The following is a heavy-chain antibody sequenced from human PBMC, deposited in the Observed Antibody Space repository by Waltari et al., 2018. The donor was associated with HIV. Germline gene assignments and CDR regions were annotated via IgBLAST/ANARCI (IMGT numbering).Heavy chain of an antibody. D-gene: IGHD5-12*01. CDR3: ASNGYSGYDKYFYYYYGMDV. V-gene: IGHV3-7*01. CDR2: IKQDGAET. J-gene: IGHJ6*02. Sequence: QLVESGGDLVQPGGSLRLSCAASGITFTHYWMSWGRQAPGKGREGVANIKQDGAETYYADSCKGRFTISRDNAKNSLFLQMNSLRAEDTAVYYCASNGYSGYDKYFYYYYGMDVWGQGTTVTVSS. CDR1: GITFTHYW.